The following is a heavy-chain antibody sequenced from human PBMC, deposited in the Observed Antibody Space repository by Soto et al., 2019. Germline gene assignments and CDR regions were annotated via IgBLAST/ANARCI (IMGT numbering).Heavy chain of an antibody. V-gene: IGHV1-18*04. D-gene: IGHD6-19*01. J-gene: IGHJ3*02. Sequence: SGQVSFKASCYTFTSYGISWVRQAPGQGLEWMGWISAYNGNTNYAQKLQGRVTMTTDTSTSTAYMELRSLRSDDTAVYYCARGFRLVQRSFDIWGQGTMVTVSS. CDR3: ARGFRLVQRSFDI. CDR2: ISAYNGNT. CDR1: CYTFTSYG.